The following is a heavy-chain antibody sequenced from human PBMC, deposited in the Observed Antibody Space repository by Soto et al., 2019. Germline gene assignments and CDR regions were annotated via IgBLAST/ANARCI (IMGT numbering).Heavy chain of an antibody. CDR2: IYWDDDN. CDR3: AHNPPQDSGAFDI. CDR1: GFSLRTTGVG. D-gene: IGHD6-19*01. V-gene: IGHV2-5*02. J-gene: IGHJ3*02. Sequence: SGPTLVNPTQALTLTCTFSGFSLRTTGVGVGWIRQPPGKALEWLALIYWDDDNRYNPSLKSRLTLTKDTSKNPVVLTMTNADPVETATYYCAHNPPQDSGAFDIWGQGTMVNV.